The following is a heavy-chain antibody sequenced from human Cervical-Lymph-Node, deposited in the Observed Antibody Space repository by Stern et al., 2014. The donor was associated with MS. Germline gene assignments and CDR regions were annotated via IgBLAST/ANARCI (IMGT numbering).Heavy chain of an antibody. CDR3: AKGGSFDI. V-gene: IGHV3-23*04. CDR1: GFTFSTYM. Sequence: EVQLVQSGGGLVQPGGSLRLSCVASGFTFSTYMMNWVRQAPGKGLEWVSSIGNGGRATYYADSVKGRFTVSRDNSKNTLYLQMNSLTAEDTAVYHCAKGGSFDIWGPGTMVTVSS. J-gene: IGHJ3*02. CDR2: IGNGGRAT.